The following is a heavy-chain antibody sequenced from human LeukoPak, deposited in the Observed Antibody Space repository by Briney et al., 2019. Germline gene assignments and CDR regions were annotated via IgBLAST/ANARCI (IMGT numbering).Heavy chain of an antibody. J-gene: IGHJ4*02. CDR1: GFTFSSYA. CDR2: ILYDGSNK. V-gene: IGHV3-30*04. D-gene: IGHD2-21*02. CDR3: ARDLGMHIVVVTAPGY. Sequence: GGSLRLSCAASGFTFSSYAMHWVRQAPGKGLEWVAVILYDGSNKYYADSVKGRFTISRDNSKNTLYLQMNSLRAEDTAVYYCARDLGMHIVVVTAPGYWGQGALVTVSS.